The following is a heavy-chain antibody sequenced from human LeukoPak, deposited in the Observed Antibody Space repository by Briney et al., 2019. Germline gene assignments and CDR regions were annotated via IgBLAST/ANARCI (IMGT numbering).Heavy chain of an antibody. V-gene: IGHV3-30*02. CDR2: IRSDGNNK. D-gene: IGHD1-1*01. CDR3: AKEGNTNWYAYFDL. Sequence: PGGSLRLSCAASGFTFSSYGMHWVRQAPGRGLECVAFIRSDGNNKYYANSVKGRFAISRDSSNNTLYLQMNSLRAEDTAVYYCAKEGNTNWYAYFDLWGRGTLVSVSS. CDR1: GFTFSSYG. J-gene: IGHJ2*01.